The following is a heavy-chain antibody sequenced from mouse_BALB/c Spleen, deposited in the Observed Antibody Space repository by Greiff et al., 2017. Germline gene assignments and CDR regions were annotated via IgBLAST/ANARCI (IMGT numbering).Heavy chain of an antibody. CDR2: IDPENGDT. CDR1: GFNIKDYY. Sequence: DVKLQESGAELVRSGASVKLSCTASGFNIKDYYMHWVKQRPEQGLEWIGWIDPENGDTEYAPKFQGKATMTADTSSNTAYLQLSSLTSEDTAVYYCNGYYFDYWGQGTTLTVSS. J-gene: IGHJ2*01. V-gene: IGHV14-4*02. CDR3: NGYYFDY.